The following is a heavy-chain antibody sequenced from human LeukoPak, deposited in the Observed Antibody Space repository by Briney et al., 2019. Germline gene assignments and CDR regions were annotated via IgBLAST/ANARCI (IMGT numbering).Heavy chain of an antibody. J-gene: IGHJ5*02. CDR1: GFTFSIHT. V-gene: IGHV3-21*01. D-gene: IGHD4-17*01. CDR3: ARDSQTLTTVTNWFDP. CDR2: ISSSSGSI. Sequence: GGSLRLSCAASGFTFSIHTMNWVRQAPGKGLEWVSSISSSSGSIYYADSVKGRFTISRDNAKNSLYLQMNSLRAEDTAVYYCARDSQTLTTVTNWFDPWGRGTLVTVSS.